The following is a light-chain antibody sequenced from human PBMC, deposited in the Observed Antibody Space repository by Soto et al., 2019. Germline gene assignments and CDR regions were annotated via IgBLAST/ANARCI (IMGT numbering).Light chain of an antibody. CDR2: GAS. Sequence: EIVMTQSPDTLSVSPGESATLSCRASQSINSDLVWYQQKPGQAPRLLFHGASTRATGIPVRFSGSGSGTEFTLTISSLQSDDYAVYSCEQYNKSPRTFGQG. CDR1: QSINSD. V-gene: IGKV3-15*01. CDR3: EQYNKSPRT. J-gene: IGKJ1*01.